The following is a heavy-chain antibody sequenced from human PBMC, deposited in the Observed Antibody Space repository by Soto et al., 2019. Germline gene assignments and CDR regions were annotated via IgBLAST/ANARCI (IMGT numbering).Heavy chain of an antibody. Sequence: TSDTLSLTCTVSGGSISSSSYYWGWIRQPPGKGLEWIGSIYYSGSTYYNPSLKSRVTISVDTSKNQFSLKLSSVTAADTAVYYCARSGYDFWSGYYRFNWFDPWGQGTLVTVS. V-gene: IGHV4-39*01. J-gene: IGHJ5*02. CDR3: ARSGYDFWSGYYRFNWFDP. CDR2: IYYSGST. CDR1: GGSISSSSYY. D-gene: IGHD3-3*01.